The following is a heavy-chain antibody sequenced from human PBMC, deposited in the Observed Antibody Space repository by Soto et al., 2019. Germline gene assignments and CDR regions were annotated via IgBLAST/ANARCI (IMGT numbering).Heavy chain of an antibody. CDR2: IYYSGTS. CDR3: AKALTPLRXTDAFDI. V-gene: IGHV4-30-4*01. CDR1: GGSISSGDYY. Sequence: SETLSLTCTVSGGSISSGDYYWSWIRQPPGKGLEWIGYIYYSGTSYYDPSLKSRVTISVDTSKNQISLRLSSVTAADTAVYYCAKALTPLRXTDAFDIWGQGTMVTVSS. D-gene: IGHD2-8*01. J-gene: IGHJ3*02.